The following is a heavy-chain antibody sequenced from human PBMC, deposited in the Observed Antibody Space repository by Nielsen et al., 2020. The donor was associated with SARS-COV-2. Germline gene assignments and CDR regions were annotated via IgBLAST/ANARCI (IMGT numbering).Heavy chain of an antibody. CDR3: ARLFFQGYGPGLYYKRAWFDS. Sequence: GGSLRLSCKGSESRFTSSWFGWVRQMPGKGPECMGIIYPRDSDTRYSPSFQGQVTISADKSMNTVFLQWSSLKASDSAMYYCARLFFQGYGPGLYYKRAWFDSWGQGTLVTVSS. CDR2: IYPRDSDT. J-gene: IGHJ5*01. CDR1: ESRFTSSW. V-gene: IGHV5-51*01. D-gene: IGHD3-10*01.